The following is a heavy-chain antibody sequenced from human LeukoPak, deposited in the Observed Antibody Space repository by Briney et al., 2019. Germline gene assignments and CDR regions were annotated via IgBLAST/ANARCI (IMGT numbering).Heavy chain of an antibody. D-gene: IGHD1-26*01. V-gene: IGHV4-34*01. CDR1: GGSFSGYY. Sequence: SETLSLTCAVYGGSFSGYYWSWIRQPPGKGLEWIGEINHSGSTNYNPSLKSRVTISVDTSKNQFSLKLSSVTAADTAVYYCARHRAEVGAQFDYWGQGTLVTVSS. CDR2: INHSGST. CDR3: ARHRAEVGAQFDY. J-gene: IGHJ4*02.